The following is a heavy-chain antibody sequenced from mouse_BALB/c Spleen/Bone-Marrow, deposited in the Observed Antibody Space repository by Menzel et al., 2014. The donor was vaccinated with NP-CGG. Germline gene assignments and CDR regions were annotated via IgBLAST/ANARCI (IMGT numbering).Heavy chain of an antibody. Sequence: EVQLQESGGSLVKPGGSLKLSCAASGFTFSSYAMSWVRQTPEKRLEWVASISSGGSTYYPDSVKGRFTISRDNARNILYLQMSSLRSEDTAMYYCARDDYDDQYYFDYWGQGTTLTVSS. CDR3: ARDDYDDQYYFDY. CDR2: ISSGGST. CDR1: GFTFSSYA. V-gene: IGHV5-6-5*01. J-gene: IGHJ2*01. D-gene: IGHD2-4*01.